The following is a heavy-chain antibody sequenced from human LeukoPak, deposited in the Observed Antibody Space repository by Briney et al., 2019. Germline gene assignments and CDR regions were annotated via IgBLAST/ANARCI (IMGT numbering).Heavy chain of an antibody. CDR3: ARAYYDFWSGYYNGWNYFDY. D-gene: IGHD3-3*01. V-gene: IGHV3-23*01. Sequence: GGSLRLSCAASGFTFSSYAMSWVRQAPGKGLEWVSAISGGGGSAYYADSVKGRFTISRDNSKNTLYLQMNSLRAEDMAVYYCARAYYDFWSGYYNGWNYFDYWGQGTLVTVSS. CDR2: ISGGGGSA. J-gene: IGHJ4*02. CDR1: GFTFSSYA.